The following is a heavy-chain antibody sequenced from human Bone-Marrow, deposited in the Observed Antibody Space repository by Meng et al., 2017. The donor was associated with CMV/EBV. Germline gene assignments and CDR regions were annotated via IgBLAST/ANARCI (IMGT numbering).Heavy chain of an antibody. Sequence: ASVKVSCKASGYTFTSYDINWVRQATGQGLEWMGWMNPNSGNTGYAQKFQGRVTITRNTSISTAYMELSSLRSEDTAVYYCARLPHVLRFLEWLPSRGYYFDYWGQGTLVTVSS. V-gene: IGHV1-8*03. J-gene: IGHJ4*02. CDR3: ARLPHVLRFLEWLPSRGYYFDY. D-gene: IGHD3-3*01. CDR2: MNPNSGNT. CDR1: GYTFTSYD.